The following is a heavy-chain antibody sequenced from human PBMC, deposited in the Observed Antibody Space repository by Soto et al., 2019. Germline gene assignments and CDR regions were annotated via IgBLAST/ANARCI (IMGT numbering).Heavy chain of an antibody. J-gene: IGHJ3*02. V-gene: IGHV1-3*01. CDR2: INAGNGNT. D-gene: IGHD7-27*01. CDR3: ARGSPTGAFDI. CDR1: GYTFTSYA. Sequence: QVQLVQSGAAVKKPGASVKVSCKASGYTFTSYAMHWVRQAPGQRLEWMGWINAGNGNTKYSQKCQGRVTITRDTSASTAYMELSSLRSEDTAVYYCARGSPTGAFDIWGQGTMVTVSS.